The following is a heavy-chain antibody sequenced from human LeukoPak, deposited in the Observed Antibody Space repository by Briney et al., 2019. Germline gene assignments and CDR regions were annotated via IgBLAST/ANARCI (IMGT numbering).Heavy chain of an antibody. CDR2: IGIDSGNT. J-gene: IGHJ4*02. Sequence: GGSLRLSCAASGFTFSDYSMNWVRQAPGKGLEWVSYIGIDSGNTNYEDSVKGRFTISGDKAKNSLYLQMNSLRVEDTAVYYCARDYKYAFDNWGQGTLVTVSS. V-gene: IGHV3-48*01. CDR3: ARDYKYAFDN. D-gene: IGHD5-24*01. CDR1: GFTFSDYS.